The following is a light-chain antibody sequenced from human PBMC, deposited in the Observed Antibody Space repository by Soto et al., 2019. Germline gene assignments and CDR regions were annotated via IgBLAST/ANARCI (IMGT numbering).Light chain of an antibody. V-gene: IGLV1-40*01. CDR2: GNS. J-gene: IGLJ1*01. CDR3: QSYDSSLSGDV. Sequence: SVLTQPPSVSGAPGQRVTISCTGSSSNIGAGYDVHWYQQLPGTAPKFLIYGNSNRPSGVPDRFSGSKSGTSASLAITGLQTEDEADYYCQSYDSSLSGDVFGTGTKVTV. CDR1: SSNIGAGYD.